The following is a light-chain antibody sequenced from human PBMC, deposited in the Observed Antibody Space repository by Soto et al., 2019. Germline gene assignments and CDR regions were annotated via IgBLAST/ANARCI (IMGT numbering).Light chain of an antibody. CDR1: NSDVGGYDY. J-gene: IGLJ2*01. V-gene: IGLV2-8*01. Sequence: QSALTQPPSASGSPGQSVTISCTGTNSDVGGYDYVSWYQQHPGKAPKLMIYEVSKRPSGVPDRFSGSKSGNTASLTVSGLQGEDEADYYCSSFANSNNLLFGGGTKLTVL. CDR3: SSFANSNNLL. CDR2: EVS.